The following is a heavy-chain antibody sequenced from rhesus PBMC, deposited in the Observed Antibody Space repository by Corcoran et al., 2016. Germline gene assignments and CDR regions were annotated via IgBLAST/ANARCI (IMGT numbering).Heavy chain of an antibody. Sequence: QLQLQESGPGLVKPSETLSVTCAVSGGSISSSYWSWIRQAPGKGLEWIGYIYGSGSSTNYNPSLKSRVTLSVDTSKNQLSLKLSSVTAADTAVYYCAIDIAGFDYWGQGVLVTVSS. D-gene: IGHD1-1-1*01. V-gene: IGHV4-169*01. CDR1: GGSISSSY. CDR2: IYGSGSST. CDR3: AIDIAGFDY. J-gene: IGHJ4*01.